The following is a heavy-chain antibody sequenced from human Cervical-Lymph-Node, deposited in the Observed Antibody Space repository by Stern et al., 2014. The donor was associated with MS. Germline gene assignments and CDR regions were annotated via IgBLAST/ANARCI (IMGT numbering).Heavy chain of an antibody. Sequence: QLQLQESGPGLVEPSETLSLTCTVSGGSISTYYWTWIRQPPGKGLEWIGYSHYSGGTNYNPSLKRRVTISLDTSQKQFSLKLSSVTAADTAVYYCARRYYSAVPKFDYWGQGTLVTVSS. CDR3: ARRYYSAVPKFDY. CDR2: SHYSGGT. J-gene: IGHJ4*02. CDR1: GGSISTYY. D-gene: IGHD3-10*01. V-gene: IGHV4-59*08.